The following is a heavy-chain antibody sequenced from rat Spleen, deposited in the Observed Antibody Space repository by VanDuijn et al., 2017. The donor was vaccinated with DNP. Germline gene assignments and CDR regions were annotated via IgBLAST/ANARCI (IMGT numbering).Heavy chain of an antibody. CDR2: ISSGGGGT. CDR3: ARHEYNSGYDYFDY. D-gene: IGHD4-3*01. V-gene: IGHV5-7*01. Sequence: EVQLVESGGVLVQPGRSLKLSCAASGFTFSDYAMAWVRQSLKKGLEWVAVISSGGGGTYYPDSVKGRFTISRDNAKSTLYLQMDSLRSEDTASYYCARHEYNSGYDYFDYWGQGVMVTVSS. CDR1: GFTFSDYA. J-gene: IGHJ2*01.